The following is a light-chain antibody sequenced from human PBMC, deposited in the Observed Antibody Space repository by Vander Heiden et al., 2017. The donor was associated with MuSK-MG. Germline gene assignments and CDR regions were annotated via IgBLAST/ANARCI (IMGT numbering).Light chain of an antibody. Sequence: DIQMTQFPSSLSASVGDRVTITCRASQDISNYLVWFQQKPGKAPKSLIYAASNLQSGVPSKFSGSGSGTDFTLTISSLQPEDSATYYCQQEKSYPITFGGGTKVEIK. V-gene: IGKV1-16*02. J-gene: IGKJ4*01. CDR1: QDISNY. CDR3: QQEKSYPIT. CDR2: AAS.